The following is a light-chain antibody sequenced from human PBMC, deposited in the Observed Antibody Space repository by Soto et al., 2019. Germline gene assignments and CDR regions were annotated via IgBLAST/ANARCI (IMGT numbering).Light chain of an antibody. Sequence: EILLTQSPGTLSLSPGERATLSCRASQSVSSSYLAWYQQKPGQAPRLLIYGASSRATGIPDRFSGSGSGTDFTLTISRLEPEVFAVYYCQHYGSSPFSFGSGTDVDIK. J-gene: IGKJ3*01. CDR1: QSVSSSY. V-gene: IGKV3-20*01. CDR3: QHYGSSPFS. CDR2: GAS.